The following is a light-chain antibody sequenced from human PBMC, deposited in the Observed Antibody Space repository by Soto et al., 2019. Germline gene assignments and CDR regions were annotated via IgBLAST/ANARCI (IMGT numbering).Light chain of an antibody. V-gene: IGKV1-27*01. CDR1: QGISDF. CDR3: QKYNSAPWT. Sequence: DILMTQSPSSLSASVGDRVTITCRASQGISDFLAWYQQKAGKVPKLLIYAASTLQSGVPSRFSGGGSETDFTLTIDSLQPEDVATYYCQKYNSAPWTFGQGTKVEIK. J-gene: IGKJ1*01. CDR2: AAS.